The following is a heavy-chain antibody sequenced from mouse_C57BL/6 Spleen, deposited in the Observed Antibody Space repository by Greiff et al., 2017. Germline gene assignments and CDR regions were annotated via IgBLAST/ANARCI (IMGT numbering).Heavy chain of an antibody. CDR2: IRSKSNNNAT. J-gene: IGHJ4*01. CDR3: VSTAQATYAFDY. Sequence: EVKLVESGGGLVQPKGSLKLSCAASGFSFNTYAMNWVRQAPGKGLEWVGRIRSKSNNNATYYADSVKDRFTISRVASETFPYLQMNNLKTEDTAMYYCVSTAQATYAFDYWGQGTSVTVSS. V-gene: IGHV10-1*01. CDR1: GFSFNTYA. D-gene: IGHD3-2*02.